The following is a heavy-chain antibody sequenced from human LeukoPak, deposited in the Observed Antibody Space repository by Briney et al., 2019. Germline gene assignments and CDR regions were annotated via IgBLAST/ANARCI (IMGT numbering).Heavy chain of an antibody. V-gene: IGHV3-23*01. Sequence: SGGSLRLSCAAPGFTFLNYAMSWVRLAPGKGLEWVSAISGSGGSTYYADSVKGRFTISRDNSKNTLYLHMNSLRAEDAAVYYCAKEYSSGPRGYFDYWAREPWSPSPQ. J-gene: IGHJ4*02. CDR2: ISGSGGST. CDR3: AKEYSSGPRGYFDY. D-gene: IGHD6-19*01. CDR1: GFTFLNYA.